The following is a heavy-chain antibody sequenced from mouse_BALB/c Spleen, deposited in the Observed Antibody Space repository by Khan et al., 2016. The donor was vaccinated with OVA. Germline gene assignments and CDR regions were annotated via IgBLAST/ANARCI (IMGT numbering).Heavy chain of an antibody. CDR1: GFTFSTYA. CDR3: ARSAYGNFAY. Sequence: EVQVVESGGGLVKPGGSLKLSCAASGFTFSTYAMYWVRQTPERRLEWVATVNSDGDYTFYPDNVTGRFTLYRDNAKNTLYLQMSRLRYEDTSMYYCARSAYGNFAYWGQGTLVTVSA. J-gene: IGHJ3*01. CDR2: VNSDGDYT. V-gene: IGHV5-9-3*01. D-gene: IGHD2-1*01.